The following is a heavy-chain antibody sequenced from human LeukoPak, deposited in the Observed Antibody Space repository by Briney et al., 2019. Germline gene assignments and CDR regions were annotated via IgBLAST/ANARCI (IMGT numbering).Heavy chain of an antibody. CDR1: GGSISSSNW. V-gene: IGHV4-4*02. J-gene: IGHJ3*02. CDR3: ARAATIIRGVPEADAFDI. CDR2: IYHSGPT. Sequence: PSETLSLTCGVSGGSISSSNWWSWVRQPPGKGLEWLGEIYHSGPTYYSPSLRSRVTISVDKSKHQFSLNLTSVTAADTAVYYCARAATIIRGVPEADAFDIWGQGTMVTVSS. D-gene: IGHD3-10*01.